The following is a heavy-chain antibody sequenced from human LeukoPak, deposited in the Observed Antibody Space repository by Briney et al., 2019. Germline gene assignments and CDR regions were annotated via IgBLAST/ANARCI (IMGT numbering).Heavy chain of an antibody. CDR2: ISYDGSNK. J-gene: IGHJ4*02. D-gene: IGHD6-19*01. V-gene: IGHV3-30*18. CDR3: AKDLGRSGWYYFDY. Sequence: PGRSLRLSCAASGFTFSSYGMHWVRQAPGKGLEWVAVISYDGSNKYYADSVKGRFTISRDNSKNTLYLQMNSLGAEDTAVYYCAKDLGRSGWYYFDYWGQGTLVTVSS. CDR1: GFTFSSYG.